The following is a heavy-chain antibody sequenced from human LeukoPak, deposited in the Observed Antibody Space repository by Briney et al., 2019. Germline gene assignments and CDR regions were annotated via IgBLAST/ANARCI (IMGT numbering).Heavy chain of an antibody. CDR2: IYSGGST. CDR1: GFTVSSNY. V-gene: IGHV3-53*05. J-gene: IGHJ4*02. CDR3: ARVTSYDFWSGYSD. Sequence: GGSLRLSCAASGFTVSSNYMSWVRQAPGKGLEWVSVIYSGGSTYYADSVKGRFTISRDNSKNTLYLQMNSLRAEDTAVYYCARVTSYDFWSGYSDWGQGTLVTVSS. D-gene: IGHD3-3*01.